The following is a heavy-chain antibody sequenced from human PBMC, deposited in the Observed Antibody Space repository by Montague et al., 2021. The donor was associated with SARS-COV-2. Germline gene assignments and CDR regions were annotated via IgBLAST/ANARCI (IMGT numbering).Heavy chain of an antibody. CDR2: IYYSGST. Sequence: SETLSLTCAVSGGSISSYYWSWIRQPPGGGLEWIGYIYYSGSTNYSPSIKRRVTMSRDTSTNQFSLRLNSVTAAESAVDFCAGTTYFDVASIYYYGMDVWGQGTTVTVSS. CDR3: AGTTYFDVASIYYYGMDV. V-gene: IGHV4-59*08. CDR1: GGSISSYY. J-gene: IGHJ6*02. D-gene: IGHD3-9*01.